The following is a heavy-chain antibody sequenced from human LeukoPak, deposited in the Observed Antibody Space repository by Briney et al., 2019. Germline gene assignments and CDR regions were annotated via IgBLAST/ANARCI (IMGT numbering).Heavy chain of an antibody. CDR3: ARDFNNWFDP. V-gene: IGHV4-39*07. Sequence: ASETLSLTCTVSGGSISSSSYYWGWIRQPPGKGLEWIGSIYYSGSTYYNPSLKSRVTISVDTSKNQFSLKLSSVTAADTAVYYCARDFNNWFDPWGQGTLVTVSS. CDR1: GGSISSSSYY. CDR2: IYYSGST. J-gene: IGHJ5*02.